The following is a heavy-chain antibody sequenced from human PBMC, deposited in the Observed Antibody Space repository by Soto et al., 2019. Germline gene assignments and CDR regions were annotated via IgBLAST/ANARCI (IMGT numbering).Heavy chain of an antibody. CDR1: VFTFSSYG. V-gene: IGHV3-30*03. D-gene: IGHD6-13*01. Sequence: QVQLVESGGGVVQPGRSLRLSCAASVFTFSSYGMHWVRQAPGKGLEWVAVISYDGSNKYYADSVKGRFTISRDNSKNTLYLQMNSLRAEDTAVYYCARGMSYYYYGMDVWGQGTTVTVSS. CDR2: ISYDGSNK. J-gene: IGHJ6*02. CDR3: ARGMSYYYYGMDV.